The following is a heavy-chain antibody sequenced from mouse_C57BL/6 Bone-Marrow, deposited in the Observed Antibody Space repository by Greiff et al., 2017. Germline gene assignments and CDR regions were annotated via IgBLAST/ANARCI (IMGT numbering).Heavy chain of an antibody. J-gene: IGHJ4*01. D-gene: IGHD2-4*01. CDR2: IDPSDSYT. CDR3: ARDYGTAYYAMDY. Sequence: VQLQQPGAELVMPGASVKLSCKASGYTFTSYWMHWVKQRPGQGLEWIGEIDPSDSYTNYNQKFKGKSTLTVDKSSSTAYMQLSSLTSEDSAVXYCARDYGTAYYAMDYWGQGTSVTVSS. V-gene: IGHV1-69*01. CDR1: GYTFTSYW.